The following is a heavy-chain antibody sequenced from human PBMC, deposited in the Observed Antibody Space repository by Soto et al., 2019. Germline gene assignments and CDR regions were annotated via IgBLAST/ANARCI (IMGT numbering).Heavy chain of an antibody. D-gene: IGHD3-22*01. V-gene: IGHV3-23*01. Sequence: EVQILESGGGLVQPGGSLRLSCAASGFTFSSYGMYWLRQAPAKWLAWVSGISARGTGTYYADAVKGRFTISRDNSKNTVYLQMTSLRAEDPCVYYCAKVHTVVIRAAFDIWGPGTMVNVSS. CDR3: AKVHTVVIRAAFDI. CDR1: GFTFSSYG. CDR2: ISARGTGT. J-gene: IGHJ3*02.